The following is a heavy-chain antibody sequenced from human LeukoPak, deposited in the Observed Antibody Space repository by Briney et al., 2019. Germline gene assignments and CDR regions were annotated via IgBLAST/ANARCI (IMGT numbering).Heavy chain of an antibody. CDR2: ISDSGGRT. Sequence: GGSLRLSCAASGFTFSDYAVSWVRQAPGKGLEWVSGISDSGGRTDYADSVKGRFTISRDNSKNTLYLQINSLRAEDTAIYFCAKDLGMRGVGATLINWGQGTLVTVSS. CDR3: AKDLGMRGVGATLIN. J-gene: IGHJ4*02. V-gene: IGHV3-23*01. CDR1: GFTFSDYA. D-gene: IGHD1-26*01.